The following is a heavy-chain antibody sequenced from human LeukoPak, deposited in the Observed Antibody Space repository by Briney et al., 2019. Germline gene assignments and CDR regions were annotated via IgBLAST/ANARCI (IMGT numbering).Heavy chain of an antibody. CDR1: GGSISSGGYS. J-gene: IGHJ4*02. Sequence: SETLSLTCAVSGGSISSGGYSWSWIRQPPGKGLEWIGYIYHSGSTYYNPSLESRVTISVDRSKNQFSLKLSSVTAADTAVYYCARGLSGYLDYWGQGTLVTVPS. D-gene: IGHD3-22*01. CDR3: ARGLSGYLDY. CDR2: IYHSGST. V-gene: IGHV4-30-2*01.